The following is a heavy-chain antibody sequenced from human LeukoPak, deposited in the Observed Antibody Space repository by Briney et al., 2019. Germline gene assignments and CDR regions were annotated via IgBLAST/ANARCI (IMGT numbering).Heavy chain of an antibody. V-gene: IGHV3-23*01. D-gene: IGHD3-3*01. CDR2: ISGSGGST. CDR3: ASLGVVIKNGAFDI. Sequence: GGSLRLSCAASGFTFSSYGMSWVRQAPGKGLEWVSAISGSGGSTYYADSVKGRFTISRDNSKNTLYLQMNSLRAEDTAVYYCASLGVVIKNGAFDIWGQGTMVTVSS. J-gene: IGHJ3*02. CDR1: GFTFSSYG.